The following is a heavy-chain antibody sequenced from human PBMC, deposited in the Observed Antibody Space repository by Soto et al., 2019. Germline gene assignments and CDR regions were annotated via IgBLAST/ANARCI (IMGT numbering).Heavy chain of an antibody. CDR3: ARGFSSSWYTWFDP. D-gene: IGHD6-13*01. CDR1: GYTFTGYY. Sequence: GASVKVSCKASGYTFTGYYMHWVRQAPGQGHEWMGWINPNSGGTNYAQKFQGWVTMTRDTSISTAYMELSRLRSDDTAVYYCARGFSSSWYTWFDPWGQGTLVTVSS. CDR2: INPNSGGT. J-gene: IGHJ5*02. V-gene: IGHV1-2*04.